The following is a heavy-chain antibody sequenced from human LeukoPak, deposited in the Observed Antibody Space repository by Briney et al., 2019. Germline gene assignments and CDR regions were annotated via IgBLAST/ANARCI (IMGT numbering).Heavy chain of an antibody. V-gene: IGHV3-30*04. J-gene: IGHJ4*02. CDR1: GFSFSDYT. Sequence: GRSLRLSCAASGFSFSDYTMHWVRQAPGKGLEWVAFISNDGNNKYSADAVKGRFTISRGNSKNTLFLEMSNLRPEDTAVYYCARPGHGNYGPVGYWGQGTLVTVSS. CDR3: ARPGHGNYGPVGY. D-gene: IGHD3-22*01. CDR2: ISNDGNNK.